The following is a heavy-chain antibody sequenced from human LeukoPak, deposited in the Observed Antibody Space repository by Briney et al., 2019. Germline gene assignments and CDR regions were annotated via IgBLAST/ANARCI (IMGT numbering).Heavy chain of an antibody. CDR1: ADSIINYY. CDR2: IYYTGTT. V-gene: IGHV4-59*01. CDR3: AKEPSV. Sequence: PSETLSLTCSVSADSIINYYWSWIRQSPEKGLEWIGYIYYTGTTKYNPSLESRVFMSVDTSKNQFSLRLTSVIVADTAVYYCAKEPSVWGEGILVTVS. J-gene: IGHJ4*02.